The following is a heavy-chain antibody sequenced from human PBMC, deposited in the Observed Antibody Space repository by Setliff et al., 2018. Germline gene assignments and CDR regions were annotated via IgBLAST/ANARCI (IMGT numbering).Heavy chain of an antibody. CDR1: GFSFSDYA. CDR3: ARASKGLYCGSDCFYTFDS. J-gene: IGHJ4*02. CDR2: GSTGKT. Sequence: GGSLRLSCAASGFSFSDYAMSWVRQAPRKGLEWVSGGSTGKTDYADSVKGRFTMSRDSSTNTLYLQMNSLRGEDTAVYYCARASKGLYCGSDCFYTFDSWGPGTLVTVSS. D-gene: IGHD2-21*02. V-gene: IGHV3-23*01.